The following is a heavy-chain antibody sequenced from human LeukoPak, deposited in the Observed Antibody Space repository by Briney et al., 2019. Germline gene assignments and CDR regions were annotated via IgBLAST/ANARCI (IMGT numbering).Heavy chain of an antibody. V-gene: IGHV3-20*04. J-gene: IGHJ4*02. CDR3: ARVLVVVAATGFDY. CDR1: GFTFDDYG. D-gene: IGHD2-15*01. Sequence: GGSLRLSCAASGFTFDDYGMSWVRQAPGKGLEWVSGINWNGGSTGYADSVKGRFTISRDNAKNSLYLQMNSLRAEDTALYYCARVLVVVAATGFDYWGQGTLVTVSS. CDR2: INWNGGST.